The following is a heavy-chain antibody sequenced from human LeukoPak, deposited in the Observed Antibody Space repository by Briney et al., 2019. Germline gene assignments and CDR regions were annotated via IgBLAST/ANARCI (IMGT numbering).Heavy chain of an antibody. CDR1: GYTFTSYD. J-gene: IGHJ4*02. CDR3: ARDGVQSSSWSQGWGYFAY. D-gene: IGHD6-13*01. Sequence: ASVKVSCKASGYTFTSYDINWVRQATGQGLEWMGWISAYNGNTNYAQKFQGRVTITADKSTSTAYMELNSLRSEDTAVYYCARDGVQSSSWSQGWGYFAYWGQGTLVTVSS. V-gene: IGHV1-18*01. CDR2: ISAYNGNT.